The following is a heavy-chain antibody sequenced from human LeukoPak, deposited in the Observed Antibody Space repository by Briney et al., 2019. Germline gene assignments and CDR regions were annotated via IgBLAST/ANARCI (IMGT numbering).Heavy chain of an antibody. CDR2: IIPIFGTA. D-gene: IGHD3-3*01. V-gene: IGHV1-69*13. CDR1: GGTFSSYA. CDR3: ARSASIFGVVHFDY. J-gene: IGHJ4*02. Sequence: GASVKVSCKASGGTFSSYAISWVRQAPGQGLEWMGGIIPIFGTANYAQKFQGRVTITADESTSTAYMEPSSLRSEDTAVYYCARSASIFGVVHFDYWGQGTLVTVSS.